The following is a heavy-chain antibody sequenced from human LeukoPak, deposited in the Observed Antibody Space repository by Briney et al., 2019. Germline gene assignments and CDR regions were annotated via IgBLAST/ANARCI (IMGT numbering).Heavy chain of an antibody. CDR3: AQGYCSGGSCYSTPDFDY. Sequence: PGGSLRLSCAASGFTFDDYAMHWVRQAPGKGLEWVSLISGDGGSTYYADSVKGRFTISRDNSKNSLYLQMNSLRTEDTALYYCAQGYCSGGSCYSTPDFDYWGQGTLVTVST. CDR2: ISGDGGST. V-gene: IGHV3-43*02. D-gene: IGHD2-15*01. CDR1: GFTFDDYA. J-gene: IGHJ4*02.